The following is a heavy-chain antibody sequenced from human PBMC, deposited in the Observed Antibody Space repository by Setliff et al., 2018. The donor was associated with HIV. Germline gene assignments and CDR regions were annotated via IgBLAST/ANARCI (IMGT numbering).Heavy chain of an antibody. CDR3: ARVKTTYFGSGSYNDY. D-gene: IGHD3-10*01. CDR1: GGSISSHY. J-gene: IGHJ4*02. V-gene: IGHV4-59*08. Sequence: PSETLSLTCTVSGGSISSHYWSWIRQPPGKGLEWIGSIYYSGSTNYNPSLKSRVTISIDTSKNQFSLKLSSVTAADTAVYYCARVKTTYFGSGSYNDYWGQGTLVTVSS. CDR2: IYYSGST.